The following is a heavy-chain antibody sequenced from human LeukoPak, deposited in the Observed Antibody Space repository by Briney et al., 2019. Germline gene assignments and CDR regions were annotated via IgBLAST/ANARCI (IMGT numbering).Heavy chain of an antibody. V-gene: IGHV1-46*01. CDR1: GYSFTSYY. D-gene: IGHD3-10*01. CDR3: ARELSGFDY. Sequence: ASVKVSCKASGYSFTSYYIHWVGQAPGQGLQWMGIINPSGGSTSYAQKFQGRVTMTRDTSTSTVYMELSSLRSEDTAVYYCARELSGFDYWGQGTLVTVSS. CDR2: INPSGGST. J-gene: IGHJ4*02.